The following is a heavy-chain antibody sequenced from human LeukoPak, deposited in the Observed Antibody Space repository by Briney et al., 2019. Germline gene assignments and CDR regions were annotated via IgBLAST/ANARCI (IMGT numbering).Heavy chain of an antibody. CDR3: ARLRRIAARPGIIDY. CDR2: IYYSGST. D-gene: IGHD6-6*01. CDR1: GGSISSSSYY. V-gene: IGHV4-39*01. Sequence: PSETLSLTCTVSGGSISSSSYYWGWIRQPPGKGLEWIGSIYYSGSTYYNPSLKSRVTISVDTSKNQFSLKLSSVTAADTAVYYCARLRRIAARPGIIDYWGQGTLVTVSS. J-gene: IGHJ4*02.